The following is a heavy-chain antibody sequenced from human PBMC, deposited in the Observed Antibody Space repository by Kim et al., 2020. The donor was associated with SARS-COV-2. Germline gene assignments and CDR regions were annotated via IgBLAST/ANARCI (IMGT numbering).Heavy chain of an antibody. V-gene: IGHV1-69*13. CDR2: IIPIFGTA. Sequence: SVKVSCKASGGTFSSYAISWVRQAPGQGLEWMGGIIPIFGTANYAQKFQGRVTITADESTSTAYMELSSLRSEDTAVYYCARGVNYYDSSGLGYWYFDLWGRGTLVTVSS. J-gene: IGHJ2*01. CDR3: ARGVNYYDSSGLGYWYFDL. CDR1: GGTFSSYA. D-gene: IGHD3-22*01.